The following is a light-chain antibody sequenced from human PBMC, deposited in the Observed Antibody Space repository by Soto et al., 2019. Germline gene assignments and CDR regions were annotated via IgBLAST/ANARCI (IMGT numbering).Light chain of an antibody. CDR2: GAS. V-gene: IGKV3-15*01. CDR1: QSVSSN. Sequence: EIVMTQSPATLSVSPGERATLSCRASQSVSSNLAWYQQKPGQAPRLLIYGASNRATGIPDRFSGSGSGTEFTLTISSLQSEDFAVYYCQKYNNWPPVTFGGGTKVDI. CDR3: QKYNNWPPVT. J-gene: IGKJ4*01.